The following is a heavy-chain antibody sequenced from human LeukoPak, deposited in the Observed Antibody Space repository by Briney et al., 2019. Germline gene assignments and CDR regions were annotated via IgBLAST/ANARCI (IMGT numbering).Heavy chain of an antibody. CDR3: ARGIYGDPPAIDQ. J-gene: IGHJ4*02. D-gene: IGHD4-17*01. V-gene: IGHV3-74*01. CDR1: GFTFSTYA. Sequence: GGSLRLSCAASGFTFSTYAMTWVRQAPGEGLVWVSRLNFDGSRTTYAEFVEGRFTISRDNAKNTLFLHMNSLRAEDTAVYYCARGIYGDPPAIDQWGQGALVTVSS. CDR2: LNFDGSRT.